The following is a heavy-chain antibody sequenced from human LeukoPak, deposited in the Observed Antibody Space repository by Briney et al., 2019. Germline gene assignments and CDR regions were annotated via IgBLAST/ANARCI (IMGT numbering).Heavy chain of an antibody. CDR3: ARDVGWGATDY. V-gene: IGHV3-7*01. J-gene: IGHJ4*02. Sequence: GGSLRLSCAVSGFTFSSSWMTWVRQAPGKGLEWVANINPDGTQGFYVGSVKGRFTISRDNAETSLYLQLNSLRVDDTAVYYCARDVGWGATDYWGQGTLVTVSS. CDR1: GFTFSSSW. CDR2: INPDGTQG. D-gene: IGHD1-26*01.